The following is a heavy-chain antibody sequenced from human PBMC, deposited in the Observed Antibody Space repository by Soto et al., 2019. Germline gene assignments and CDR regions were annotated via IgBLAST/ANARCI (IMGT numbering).Heavy chain of an antibody. CDR3: ARDLRHSRLPGLDV. Sequence: HPGGSLRLSCAASGFTFSSYGMHWVRQAPGKGLEWVAVISYDGSNKYYADSVKGRFTIPRDNAKNTLYLQMNGLRSEDTAVYYCARDLRHSRLPGLDVWGQGTTVTVSS. V-gene: IGHV3-30*03. J-gene: IGHJ6*02. D-gene: IGHD2-15*01. CDR2: ISYDGSNK. CDR1: GFTFSSYG.